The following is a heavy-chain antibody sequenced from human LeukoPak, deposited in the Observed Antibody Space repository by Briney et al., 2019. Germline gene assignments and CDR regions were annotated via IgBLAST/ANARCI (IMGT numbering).Heavy chain of an antibody. CDR2: IQGIDTTT. CDR3: AKDLNSTYNYDSSGYEDAFDI. V-gene: IGHV3-23*01. CDR1: GFTFAGYA. Sequence: QPGGSLRLSCTASGFTFAGYAMSWVRQAPGKGLEWVSSIQGIDTTTYYADSVKGRFTVSRDNSKNTLYLQMNSLRVEDTAVYYCAKDLNSTYNYDSSGYEDAFDIWGQGTMVTVSS. J-gene: IGHJ3*02. D-gene: IGHD3-22*01.